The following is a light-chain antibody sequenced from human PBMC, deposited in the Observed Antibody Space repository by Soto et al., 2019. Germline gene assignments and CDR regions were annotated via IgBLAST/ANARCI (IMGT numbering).Light chain of an antibody. V-gene: IGKV3-20*01. CDR1: QSVSNNY. Sequence: EIVLTQSPATLSLSPGERATLSFRASQSVSNNYLAWHQQRPGQAPRLLIFGASNRATGVPDRFTGSASGTDFTLTISRLQPEDFALYFCQQYASSPVTFGGGTKVDIK. CDR2: GAS. J-gene: IGKJ4*01. CDR3: QQYASSPVT.